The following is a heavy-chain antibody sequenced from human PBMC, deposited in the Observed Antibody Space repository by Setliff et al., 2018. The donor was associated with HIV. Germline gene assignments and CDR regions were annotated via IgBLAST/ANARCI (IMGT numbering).Heavy chain of an antibody. CDR1: GYSISSGFY. V-gene: IGHV4-38-2*02. CDR2: LGQNGNT. Sequence: SETLSLTCSVSGYSISSGFYWGWIRQPPERGLQWIGSLGQNGNTYYSPSLKSRDTLSGDTSKNQFSLKLSSVRADDTAVYYCATVRVRVNVGLLDTPFDSWGQGILVTVSS. J-gene: IGHJ4*02. CDR3: ATVRVRVNVGLLDTPFDS. D-gene: IGHD5-18*01.